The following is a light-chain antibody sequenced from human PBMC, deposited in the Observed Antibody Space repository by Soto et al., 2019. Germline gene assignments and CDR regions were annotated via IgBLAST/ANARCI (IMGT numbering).Light chain of an antibody. Sequence: QLTQSPSSLSASVGDRVAITCRASQGISSNLAWYQQKPGRAPKLLIFGASTLQSGVPSRFSGSGSGTDFTLTISSLQPEDFAVYYCQQRSNWWTFGQGTKVDIK. J-gene: IGKJ1*01. V-gene: IGKV1-9*01. CDR2: GAS. CDR3: QQRSNWWT. CDR1: QGISSN.